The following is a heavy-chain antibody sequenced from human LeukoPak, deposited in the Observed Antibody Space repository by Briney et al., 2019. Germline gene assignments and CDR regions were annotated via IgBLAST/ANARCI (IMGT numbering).Heavy chain of an antibody. D-gene: IGHD2-21*01. CDR3: AVAPGDY. Sequence: ASVKVSCKASGYTFTGYYMHWVRQAPGQGLEWMGWINPNSDYTFYAQKFQGRVTLTRDTSISTVYMELTILTSDDTALYYCAVAPGDYWGQGTLVSVSA. J-gene: IGHJ4*02. V-gene: IGHV1-2*02. CDR1: GYTFTGYY. CDR2: INPNSDYT.